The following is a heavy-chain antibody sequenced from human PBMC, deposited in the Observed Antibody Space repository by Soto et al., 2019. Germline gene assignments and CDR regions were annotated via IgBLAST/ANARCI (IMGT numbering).Heavy chain of an antibody. CDR2: IKFDGKDK. CDR3: TRNLLACDNVY. D-gene: IGHD2-15*01. J-gene: IGHJ4*02. Sequence: QVQLVESGGGVVQPGRSLRLSCAASGFTFRNFDMHWVRQAQGKGLEWLAAIKFDGKDKYYADSVKGRFTISRDTSKNTLYLKMNSPISDDAALYFCTRNLLACDNVYWGQGTQVTVSS. CDR1: GFTFRNFD. V-gene: IGHV3-30*04.